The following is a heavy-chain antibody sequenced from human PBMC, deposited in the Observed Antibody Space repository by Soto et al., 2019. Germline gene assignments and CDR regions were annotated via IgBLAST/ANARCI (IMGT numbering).Heavy chain of an antibody. CDR1: GLAFSSYD. D-gene: IGHD4-17*01. Sequence: PGGSLRLSCAASGLAFSSYDMSWVRQAPGKGLEWVSYISASGGTISHADSVKGRFTISRDNAKNSLYLQMNSLRAEDTGVYYCARLYGDYDGAQYAFDIWGQGTMVTVSS. V-gene: IGHV3-48*03. CDR2: ISASGGTI. CDR3: ARLYGDYDGAQYAFDI. J-gene: IGHJ3*02.